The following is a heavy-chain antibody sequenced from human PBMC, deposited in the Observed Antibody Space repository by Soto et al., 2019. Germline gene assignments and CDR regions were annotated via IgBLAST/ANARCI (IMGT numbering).Heavy chain of an antibody. D-gene: IGHD6-13*01. CDR3: ARDSGSSSWIFDFDY. V-gene: IGHV1-18*01. J-gene: IGHJ4*02. Sequence: ASVKVSCKASGYTFTSYGISWVRQAPGQGLEWMGWISAYNDNTNYAQKLQGRVTMTTDTSTSTAYMELRSLRSDDTAVYYCARDSGSSSWIFDFDYWGQGTLVTVSS. CDR2: ISAYNDNT. CDR1: GYTFTSYG.